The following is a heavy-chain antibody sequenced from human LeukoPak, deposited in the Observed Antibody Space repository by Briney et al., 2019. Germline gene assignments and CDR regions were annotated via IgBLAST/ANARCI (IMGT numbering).Heavy chain of an antibody. Sequence: GGSLRLSCAASGFSFSTYSMNWVRQAPGKGLEWVSYISGSSWTIYYADSVKGRFTISRDNAKNSLYLQMNSLRAEDTAVYYCARADSSGYYHPINWGQGTLVTVSS. D-gene: IGHD3-22*01. J-gene: IGHJ4*02. CDR2: ISGSSWTI. CDR3: ARADSSGYYHPIN. V-gene: IGHV3-48*01. CDR1: GFSFSTYS.